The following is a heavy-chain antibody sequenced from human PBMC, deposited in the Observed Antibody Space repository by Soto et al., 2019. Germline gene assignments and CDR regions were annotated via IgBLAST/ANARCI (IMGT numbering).Heavy chain of an antibody. Sequence: EVQLVESGGGLVQPGGSLRLSCAASGIPVSSNYMTWVRQAPGKGLEWVSVLHSGGDTYYANSVKGRFTISRHDSTNTLVLQMSSLTPEDTAVYYCARDGPYYYASRMDVWGQGTTVTVSS. V-gene: IGHV3-53*04. CDR1: GIPVSSNY. D-gene: IGHD3-10*01. CDR2: LHSGGDT. J-gene: IGHJ6*02. CDR3: ARDGPYYYASRMDV.